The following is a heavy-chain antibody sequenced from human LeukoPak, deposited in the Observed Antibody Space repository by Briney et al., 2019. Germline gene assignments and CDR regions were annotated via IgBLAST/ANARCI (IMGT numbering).Heavy chain of an antibody. Sequence: PSQTLSLTCAVYGGSFSGYYWSWIRQPPGKGLEWIGEINHSGSTNYNPSLKSRVTISVDTSKNQFSLKLSSVTAADTAVYYCARWGVLLWFGDRQDAFDIWGQGTMVTVSS. CDR1: GGSFSGYY. D-gene: IGHD3-10*01. CDR3: ARWGVLLWFGDRQDAFDI. V-gene: IGHV4-34*01. CDR2: INHSGST. J-gene: IGHJ3*02.